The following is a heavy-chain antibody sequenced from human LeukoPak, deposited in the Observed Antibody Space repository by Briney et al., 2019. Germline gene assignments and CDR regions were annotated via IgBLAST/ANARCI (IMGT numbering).Heavy chain of an antibody. D-gene: IGHD3-22*01. Sequence: SETLSLTCAVYGGPFTGYYWSWIRQSPDKGLEWIGEINHRGSTNYNSSPKSRLTISADTSKNQFSLHLSSVTAADTAVYYCAKVYSSSPQDAFDVWGQGTMVTVSS. V-gene: IGHV4-34*01. CDR2: INHRGST. J-gene: IGHJ3*01. CDR3: AKVYSSSPQDAFDV. CDR1: GGPFTGYY.